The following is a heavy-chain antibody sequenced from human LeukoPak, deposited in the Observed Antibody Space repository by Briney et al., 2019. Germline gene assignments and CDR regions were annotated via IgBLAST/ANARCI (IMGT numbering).Heavy chain of an antibody. Sequence: GGSLRLSCAASGFTFSSYWMSWVRQAPGKGLEWVAVISYDGSTKYYADSVKGRFTISRDNSKNTLYLQMNSLRAEDTAVYYCAKDTYYYGSGSYTFVYYYGMDVWGQGTTVTVSS. V-gene: IGHV3-30*18. CDR1: GFTFSSYW. J-gene: IGHJ6*02. D-gene: IGHD3-10*01. CDR2: ISYDGSTK. CDR3: AKDTYYYGSGSYTFVYYYGMDV.